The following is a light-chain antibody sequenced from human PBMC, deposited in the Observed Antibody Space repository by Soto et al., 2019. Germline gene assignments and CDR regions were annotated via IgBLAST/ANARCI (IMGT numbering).Light chain of an antibody. Sequence: QPVLTQSPSASASLGASVKLTCTLSSGHSSYAIAWHQQQPEKGPRYLMKLNSDGSHSKGDGIPDRFSGSSSGAERYLTISSLQSEDEADYYCQTWGTGISVVFGRGTKLTVL. CDR3: QTWGTGISVV. CDR1: SGHSSYA. CDR2: LNSDGSH. V-gene: IGLV4-69*01. J-gene: IGLJ2*01.